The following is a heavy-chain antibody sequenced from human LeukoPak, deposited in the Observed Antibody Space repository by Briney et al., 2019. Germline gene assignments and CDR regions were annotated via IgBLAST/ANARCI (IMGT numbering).Heavy chain of an antibody. CDR2: IVPLFGTP. CDR1: GGTFSRYG. V-gene: IGHV1-69*13. J-gene: IGHJ4*02. CDR3: AREWDYESSGFFYSY. Sequence: GASVKVSCKASGGTFSRYGISWVRQARGQGLEWMGGIVPLFGTPNYAQKFQGRLTITADESTSTVYMELNSLRSEDTAVYYCAREWDYESSGFFYSYWGQGSLVTVSS. D-gene: IGHD3-22*01.